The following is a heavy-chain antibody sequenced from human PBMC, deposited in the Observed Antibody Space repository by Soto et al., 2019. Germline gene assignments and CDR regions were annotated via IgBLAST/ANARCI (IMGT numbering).Heavy chain of an antibody. D-gene: IGHD2-2*01. J-gene: IGHJ4*02. V-gene: IGHV3-21*01. CDR3: AREDSIIIPAVSDF. CDR1: GFAFNNYG. CDR2: ISKSDYT. Sequence: LRLSCTVSGFAFNNYGINWVRQAPGQGLEWVSSISKSDYTYYSDSVKGRFTISRDNAKNSVSLQMNTLRVEDTAVYYCAREDSIIIPAVSDFWGQGTLVTVSS.